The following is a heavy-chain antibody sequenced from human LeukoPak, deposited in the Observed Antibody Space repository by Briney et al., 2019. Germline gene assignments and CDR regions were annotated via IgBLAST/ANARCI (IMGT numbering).Heavy chain of an antibody. V-gene: IGHV4-38-2*02. CDR1: GYSISSGYY. Sequence: SETLSLTCTVSGYSISSGYYWGWIRQPPGKGLEWIGNIYHSGSTYYNPSLKSRVTISVDTSKNQFSLKLNSMTAADTAVYYCARRRGYTYGFSFDYWGQGTLVTVSS. CDR2: IYHSGST. D-gene: IGHD5-18*01. CDR3: ARRRGYTYGFSFDY. J-gene: IGHJ4*02.